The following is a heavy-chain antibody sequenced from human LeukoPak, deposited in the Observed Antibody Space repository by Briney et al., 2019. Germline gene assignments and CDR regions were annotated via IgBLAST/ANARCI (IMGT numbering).Heavy chain of an antibody. V-gene: IGHV3-48*03. J-gene: IGHJ5*02. CDR1: GFTFSNYE. CDR2: ISSSGNTR. Sequence: GGSLRLSCAASGFTFSNYEMNWVRQAPGKGLEWVSFISSSGNTRYYADSVRGRFTISRDNAKNSLYLQMNSLRVEDTAVYYCVRVGYCSGGGCQGRDWFDPWGQGTLVTVSS. CDR3: VRVGYCSGGGCQGRDWFDP. D-gene: IGHD2-15*01.